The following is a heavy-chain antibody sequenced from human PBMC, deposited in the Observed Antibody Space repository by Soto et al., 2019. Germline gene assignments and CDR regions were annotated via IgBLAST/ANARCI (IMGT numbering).Heavy chain of an antibody. CDR2: TYYRSRWFH. J-gene: IGHJ5*01. D-gene: IGHD2-2*01. CDR3: ARLVGNSWLDS. CDR1: GDSVSTNSAT. V-gene: IGHV6-1*01. Sequence: QVHLQQSGPGLVKPSQTLSLTCAISGDSVSTNSATWDWFRQSPSRGLEWLGRTYYRSRWFHDYAVSVKSRITISPDTSNNQLSLQLTSVTPDDTAVYYCARLVGNSWLDSWGQGTLVTVSS.